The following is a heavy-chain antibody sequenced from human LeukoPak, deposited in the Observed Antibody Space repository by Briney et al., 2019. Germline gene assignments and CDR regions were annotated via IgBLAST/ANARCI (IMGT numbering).Heavy chain of an antibody. V-gene: IGHV4-39*01. CDR2: IYTSGTT. Sequence: KPSETLSLTCTVFGDSISSTSCYWDWSRPPTGKGREGFGIIYTSGTTNYNPSLTSRVTIPVDTSKNPFSRRVSSVPATDTAVTYCESRVYGYRSFKYSGERSLVTVSS. D-gene: IGHD3-16*01. J-gene: IGHJ4*01. CDR3: ESRVYGYRSFKY. CDR1: GDSISSTSCY.